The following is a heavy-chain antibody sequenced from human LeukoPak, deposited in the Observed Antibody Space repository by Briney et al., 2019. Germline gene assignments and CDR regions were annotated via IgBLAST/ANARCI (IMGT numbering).Heavy chain of an antibody. J-gene: IGHJ6*03. Sequence: PSETLSLTCTVSGGSIDSYYWSWIRQPPGKGLEWIGYIYYSGSTNYNPSLKSRVTISVDTSKNQFSLKLSSVTAADTAVYYCAKAPSAYCGGDCFSAYMDVWGKGTTVTVSS. CDR1: GGSIDSYY. V-gene: IGHV4-59*01. CDR2: IYYSGST. CDR3: AKAPSAYCGGDCFSAYMDV. D-gene: IGHD2-21*02.